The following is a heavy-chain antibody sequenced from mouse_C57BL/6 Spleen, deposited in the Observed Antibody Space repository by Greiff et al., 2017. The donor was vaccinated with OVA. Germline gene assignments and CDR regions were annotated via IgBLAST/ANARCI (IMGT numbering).Heavy chain of an antibody. V-gene: IGHV5-4*01. CDR3: ARDAPYDYDAFDY. CDR2: ISDGGSYT. J-gene: IGHJ2*01. D-gene: IGHD2-4*01. CDR1: GFTFSSYA. Sequence: EVQRVESGGGLVKPGGSLKLSCAASGFTFSSYAMSWVRQTPEKRLEWVATISDGGSYTYYPDNVKGRFTISRDNAKNNLYLQMSHLKSEDTAMYYCARDAPYDYDAFDYWGQGTTLTVSS.